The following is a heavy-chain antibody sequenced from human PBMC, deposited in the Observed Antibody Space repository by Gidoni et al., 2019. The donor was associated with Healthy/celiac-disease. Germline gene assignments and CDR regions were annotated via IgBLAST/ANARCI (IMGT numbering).Heavy chain of an antibody. J-gene: IGHJ3*02. CDR1: GGSISSGGYY. V-gene: IGHV4-31*03. CDR2: IYYSGST. Sequence: QVQLQESGPGLVKPSQTLSLTCTVSGGSISSGGYYWSWIRQHPGKGLEWIGYIYYSGSTYYNPSLKSRVTISVDTSKNQFSLKLSSVTAADTAVYYCAREPTNYGDAPRGAFDIWGQGTMVTVSS. D-gene: IGHD4-17*01. CDR3: AREPTNYGDAPRGAFDI.